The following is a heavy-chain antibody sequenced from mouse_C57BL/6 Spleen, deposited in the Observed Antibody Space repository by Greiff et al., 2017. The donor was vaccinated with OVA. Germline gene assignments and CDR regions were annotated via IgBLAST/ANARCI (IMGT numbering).Heavy chain of an antibody. J-gene: IGHJ2*01. D-gene: IGHD1-1*01. CDR3: AREWDYYGSSSHFDY. CDR1: GYTFTSYW. V-gene: IGHV1-55*01. CDR2: IYPGSGST. Sequence: QVQLQQSGAELVKPGASVKMSCKASGYTFTSYWITWVKQRPGQGLEWIGDIYPGSGSTNYNEKFKSKATLTVDTSSSTAYMQLSSLTSEDSAVYYCAREWDYYGSSSHFDYWGQGTTLTVSS.